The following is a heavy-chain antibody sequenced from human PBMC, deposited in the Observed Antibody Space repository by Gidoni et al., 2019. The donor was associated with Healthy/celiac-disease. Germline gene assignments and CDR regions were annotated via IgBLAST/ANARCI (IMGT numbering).Heavy chain of an antibody. CDR3: TTLTLTTVTGHFDY. D-gene: IGHD4-17*01. J-gene: IGHJ4*02. Sequence: EVQLVESAGGLVKPGGSLRLSCAASGFTFSKAWMSWVRQAPGKGLEWGGRMKSKTDGGTTDYAAPVKGRFTISRDYSKNTLYLQMNSLKTEDTAVYYCTTLTLTTVTGHFDYWGQGTLVTVSS. CDR1: GFTFSKAW. CDR2: MKSKTDGGTT. V-gene: IGHV3-15*01.